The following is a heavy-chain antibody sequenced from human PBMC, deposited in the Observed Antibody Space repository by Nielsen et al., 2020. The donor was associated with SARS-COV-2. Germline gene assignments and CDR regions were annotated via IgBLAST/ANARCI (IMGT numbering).Heavy chain of an antibody. J-gene: IGHJ6*03. V-gene: IGHV3-53*01. CDR1: GFTVSSNY. CDR3: ARGGVTTSPLRPYYYYYYMDV. CDR2: IYSGGST. D-gene: IGHD4-17*01. Sequence: GGSLRLSCAASGFTVSSNYMSWVRQAPGKGLEWVSVIYSGGSTYYADSVKGRFTISRDNSKNTLYLQMNSLRAEDTAVYYCARGGVTTSPLRPYYYYYYMDVWGKGTTVTVSS.